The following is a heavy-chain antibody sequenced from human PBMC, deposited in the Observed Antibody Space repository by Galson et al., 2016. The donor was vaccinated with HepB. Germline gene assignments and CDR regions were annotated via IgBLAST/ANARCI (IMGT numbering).Heavy chain of an antibody. CDR1: GYTFTRYA. V-gene: IGHV1-3*01. D-gene: IGHD5-24*01. CDR3: ARDGFYYNSPEY. Sequence: SVKVSCKASGYTFTRYAIHWVRQAPGQRLEWMGWINAGTGNTKFSQKFQGRVTITRDTSATTAYMYLSSLRSEDTAVYYCARDGFYYNSPEYWGQGTLVTVSS. J-gene: IGHJ4*02. CDR2: INAGTGNT.